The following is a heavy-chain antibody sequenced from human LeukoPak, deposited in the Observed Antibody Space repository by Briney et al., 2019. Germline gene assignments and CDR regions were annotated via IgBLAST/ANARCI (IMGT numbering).Heavy chain of an antibody. J-gene: IGHJ4*02. CDR3: ARATYGSGPFDY. D-gene: IGHD3-10*01. V-gene: IGHV3-30-3*01. Sequence: GGSLRLSCAASGFTFSSYAMHWVRQAPGKGLEGVAVISYDGSNKYYADSVKGRFTISRDNSKNTLYLQMNSLRAEDTAVYYCARATYGSGPFDYWGQGTLVTVSS. CDR1: GFTFSSYA. CDR2: ISYDGSNK.